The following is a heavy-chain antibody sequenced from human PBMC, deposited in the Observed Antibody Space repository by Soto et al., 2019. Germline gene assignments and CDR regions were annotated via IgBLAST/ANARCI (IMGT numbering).Heavy chain of an antibody. CDR2: INPNSGGT. V-gene: IGHV1-2*04. CDR3: ASSMARIQRAFDI. Sequence: QVQLVQSGAEVKKPGASVKVSCKASGYTFTGYYMHWVRQAPGQGLEWMGWINPNSGGTNYAQKFQGWVTMTKDTAISTAYMELSRLRSDDTAVYYCASSMARIQRAFDIWGQGTMVTVSS. D-gene: IGHD6-19*01. CDR1: GYTFTGYY. J-gene: IGHJ3*02.